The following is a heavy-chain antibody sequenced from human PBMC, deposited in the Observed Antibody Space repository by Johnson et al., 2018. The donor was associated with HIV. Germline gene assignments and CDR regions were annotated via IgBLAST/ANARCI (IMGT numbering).Heavy chain of an antibody. CDR3: ARAGIVGDQRDAFDI. D-gene: IGHD1-26*01. Sequence: EVQVVESGGGLVQPGGSLRLSCAASGFTFSSYWMSWVRQAPGKGLEWVANIKQDGSEKYYVDSVKGRFTISRDNSKNTLYLQMNSLRAEDTAVYYCARAGIVGDQRDAFDIWGQGTMVTVSS. CDR2: IKQDGSEK. J-gene: IGHJ3*02. CDR1: GFTFSSYW. V-gene: IGHV3-7*01.